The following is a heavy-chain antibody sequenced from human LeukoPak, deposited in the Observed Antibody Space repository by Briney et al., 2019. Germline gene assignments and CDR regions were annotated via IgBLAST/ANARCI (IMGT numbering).Heavy chain of an antibody. Sequence: SSETLSLTCAVYGGSFSGYYWSWIRQPPGKGLEWIGEINHSGSTNYNPSLKSRVTISVDTSKNQFSLKLSSVTAADTAVYYCASPEGGSGTPRDYWGQGTLVTVSS. CDR1: GGSFSGYY. CDR3: ASPEGGSGTPRDY. J-gene: IGHJ4*02. D-gene: IGHD3-10*01. CDR2: INHSGST. V-gene: IGHV4-34*01.